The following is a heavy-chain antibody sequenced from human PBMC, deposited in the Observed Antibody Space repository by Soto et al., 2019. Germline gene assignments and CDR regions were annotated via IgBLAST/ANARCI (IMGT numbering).Heavy chain of an antibody. V-gene: IGHV3-64*01. Sequence: EVQLAESGGGLAQPGGSLRLSCAASGFTLSGYAMDWVRQAPGKGLEYVSGISSNGVGTYYANSVQGRFTISRDNSKNTVYLQLVSLSPEDMAVYYCASRARPDFYYMDVWGKGTTVTVSS. CDR1: GFTLSGYA. J-gene: IGHJ6*03. CDR2: ISSNGVGT. D-gene: IGHD6-6*01. CDR3: ASRARPDFYYMDV.